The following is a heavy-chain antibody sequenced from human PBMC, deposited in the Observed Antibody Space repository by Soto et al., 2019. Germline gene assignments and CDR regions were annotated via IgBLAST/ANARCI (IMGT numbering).Heavy chain of an antibody. D-gene: IGHD2-2*01. Sequence: PGGSLRLSCAASGFTFSSYSMNWVRQAPGKGLEWVSSISSSSSYIYYADSVRGRFTISRDNAKNSLYLQMNSLRAEDTAVYYCARAYCSSTSCYHDYGDYDYYYYYMDVWGKGTTVTVSS. V-gene: IGHV3-21*01. CDR1: GFTFSSYS. CDR3: ARAYCSSTSCYHDYGDYDYYYYYMDV. CDR2: ISSSSSYI. J-gene: IGHJ6*03.